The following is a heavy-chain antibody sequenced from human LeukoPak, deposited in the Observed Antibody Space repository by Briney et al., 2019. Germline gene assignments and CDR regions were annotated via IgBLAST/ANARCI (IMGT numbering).Heavy chain of an antibody. CDR3: ARMNIVVVVAATRGLSWFDP. Sequence: SETLSLTCTVSGGSISSYYWSWIRQPPGKGLEWIGSIYYSGSTYYNPSLKSRVTISVDTSKNQFSLKLSSVTAADTAVYYCARMNIVVVVAATRGLSWFDPWGQGTLVTVSS. CDR2: IYYSGST. J-gene: IGHJ5*02. D-gene: IGHD2-15*01. CDR1: GGSISSYY. V-gene: IGHV4-59*12.